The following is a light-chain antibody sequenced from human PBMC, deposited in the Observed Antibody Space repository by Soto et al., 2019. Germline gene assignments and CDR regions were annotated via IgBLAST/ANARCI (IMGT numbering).Light chain of an antibody. V-gene: IGLV2-14*01. CDR1: SSDAGGYNY. J-gene: IGLJ3*02. CDR2: EVT. Sequence: QSALTQPASVSGSPGQSITISCTGTSSDAGGYNYVSWYQQHPGKAPKLMIYEVTNRPSGVSNRFSGSKSGNTASLTISGLQAEDEADYYCSSFTSINTWVFGGGTKVTVL. CDR3: SSFTSINTWV.